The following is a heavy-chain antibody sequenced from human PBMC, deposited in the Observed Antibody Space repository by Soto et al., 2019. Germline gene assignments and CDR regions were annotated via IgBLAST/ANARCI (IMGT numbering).Heavy chain of an antibody. V-gene: IGHV3-33*08. CDR2: IWYDGSNK. CDR1: GFRFSDYS. D-gene: IGHD6-19*01. J-gene: IGHJ4*02. CDR3: ARETCSSGCYFDY. Sequence: GGSLRLSCAASGFRFSDYSMNWVRQAPGRGLEWVAVIWYDGSNKYYADSVKGRFTISRDNSKNTLYLQMNSLRAEDTAVYYCARETCSSGCYFDYWGQGTLVTVSS.